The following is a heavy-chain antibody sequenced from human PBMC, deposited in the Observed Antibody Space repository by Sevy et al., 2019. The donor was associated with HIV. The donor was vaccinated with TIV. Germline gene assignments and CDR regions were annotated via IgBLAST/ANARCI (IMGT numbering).Heavy chain of an antibody. CDR3: ARVSAGNYYDSSGYRYYFDY. V-gene: IGHV3-7*01. Sequence: GGSLRLSCAASGFTISSYWMSWVRQAPGKGLEWVANIKQDGSEKYYVDSVKGRFTISRDNAKNSLYLQMNSLRAEDTAVYYCARVSAGNYYDSSGYRYYFDYWGQGTLVTVSS. CDR1: GFTISSYW. D-gene: IGHD3-22*01. CDR2: IKQDGSEK. J-gene: IGHJ4*02.